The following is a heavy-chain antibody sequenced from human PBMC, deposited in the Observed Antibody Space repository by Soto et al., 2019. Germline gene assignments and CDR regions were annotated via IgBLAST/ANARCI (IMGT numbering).Heavy chain of an antibody. CDR2: IGTAGDT. Sequence: GGSLRLSCAASGFTFSSYDMHWVRQATGKGLEWVSAIGTAGDTYYPGSVKGRFTISRENAKNSLYLQMNSLRAGDTAVYYCARDSGDDAFDIWGQGTMVTVSS. V-gene: IGHV3-13*01. D-gene: IGHD6-25*01. CDR1: GFTFSSYD. CDR3: ARDSGDDAFDI. J-gene: IGHJ3*02.